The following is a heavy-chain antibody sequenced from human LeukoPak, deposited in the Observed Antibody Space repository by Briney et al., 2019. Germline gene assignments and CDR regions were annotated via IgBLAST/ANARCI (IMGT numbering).Heavy chain of an antibody. CDR3: ARALRSGIVGARLDY. J-gene: IGHJ4*02. V-gene: IGHV4-38-2*02. Sequence: SETLSLTCTVSGYSTSSGYYWGWIRQPPGKGLEWIGEINHSGSTNYNPSLKSRVTISVDTSKNQFSLKLSSVTAADTAVYYCARALRSGIVGARLDYWGQGTLVTVSS. CDR2: INHSGST. CDR1: GYSTSSGYY. D-gene: IGHD1-26*01.